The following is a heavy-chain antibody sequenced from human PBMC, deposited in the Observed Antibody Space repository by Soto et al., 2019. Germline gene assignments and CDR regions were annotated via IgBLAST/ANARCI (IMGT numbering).Heavy chain of an antibody. Sequence: ASVKVSCKASGYSFITYVIHWVRQAPGQRLEWMGWINAGNGDTKYSQKLQGRVTITRDTSARTVYMELSGLRSEDTAVYFCVRVNNCSDAFDMWGQGTMATVS. D-gene: IGHD1-20*01. CDR1: GYSFITYV. CDR2: INAGNGDT. V-gene: IGHV1-3*01. CDR3: VRVNNCSDAFDM. J-gene: IGHJ3*02.